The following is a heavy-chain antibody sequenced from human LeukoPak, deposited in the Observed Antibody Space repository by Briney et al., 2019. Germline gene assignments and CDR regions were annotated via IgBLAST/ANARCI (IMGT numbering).Heavy chain of an antibody. Sequence: GGSLRLSCAASGFTFSSYAMSWVRQAPGKGLEWVPAISGSGGSTYYADSVKGRFTISRDNSKNTLYLQMNSLRAEDTAVYYCAKDIVSGWYGPDAFDIWGQGTMVTVSS. V-gene: IGHV3-23*01. CDR2: ISGSGGST. J-gene: IGHJ3*02. CDR3: AKDIVSGWYGPDAFDI. CDR1: GFTFSSYA. D-gene: IGHD6-19*01.